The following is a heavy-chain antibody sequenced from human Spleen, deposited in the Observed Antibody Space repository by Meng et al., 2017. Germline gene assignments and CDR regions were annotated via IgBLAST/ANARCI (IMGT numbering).Heavy chain of an antibody. Sequence: VPLTRWGAHVLKPEDTLSLTCAVYGGSFSGYYWNWIRQPPGKGLEWIGEINHSGSTNYNPSLGSRATISVDTSQNNLSLKLSSVTAADSAVYYCARGPTTMAHDFDYWGQGTLVTVSS. V-gene: IGHV4-34*01. J-gene: IGHJ4*02. CDR2: INHSGST. CDR3: ARGPTTMAHDFDY. CDR1: GGSFSGYY. D-gene: IGHD4-11*01.